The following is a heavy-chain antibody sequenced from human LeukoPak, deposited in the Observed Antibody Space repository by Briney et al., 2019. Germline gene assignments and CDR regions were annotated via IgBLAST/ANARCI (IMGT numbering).Heavy chain of an antibody. Sequence: SETLSLTCTVSGGSLSSYYWSWIRQPPGKGLEWIGYIYYSGSTNYNPSLKSRVTISVDTSKNQFSLKLSSVTAADSAVYYCARESAGLPRRGIDWFGELPPGTFNVWGQGTMVTVSS. CDR2: IYYSGST. V-gene: IGHV4-59*12. CDR3: ARESAGLPRRGIDWFGELPPGTFNV. D-gene: IGHD3-10*01. J-gene: IGHJ3*01. CDR1: GGSLSSYY.